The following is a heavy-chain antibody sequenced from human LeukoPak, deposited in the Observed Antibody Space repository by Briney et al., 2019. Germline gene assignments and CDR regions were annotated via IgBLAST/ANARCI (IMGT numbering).Heavy chain of an antibody. V-gene: IGHV3-7*05. Sequence: GGSLRLSCAASGFTLSIYSMNWVRQAPGKGLEWVANIKQDGSEKYYVDSVKGRFTISRDNAKNSLYLQMNSLRAEDTAVYYCARSISVAAKFAWFDPWGQGTLVTV. CDR1: GFTLSIYS. CDR2: IKQDGSEK. CDR3: ARSISVAAKFAWFDP. D-gene: IGHD6-19*01. J-gene: IGHJ5*02.